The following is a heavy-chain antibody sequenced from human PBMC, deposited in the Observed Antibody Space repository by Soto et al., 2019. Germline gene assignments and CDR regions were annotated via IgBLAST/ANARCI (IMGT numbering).Heavy chain of an antibody. CDR1: GYTLTELS. J-gene: IGHJ6*02. D-gene: IGHD5-18*01. CDR3: ATVIGYSYLYYYYYYGMDV. CDR2: FDPEDGET. Sequence: ASVKVSCKVSGYTLTELSMHWVRQAPGKGLEWMGGFDPEDGETIYAQKFQGRVTMTEDTSTDTAYMELSSLRSEDTAVYYCATVIGYSYLYYYYYYGMDVWGQGTTVTVSS. V-gene: IGHV1-24*01.